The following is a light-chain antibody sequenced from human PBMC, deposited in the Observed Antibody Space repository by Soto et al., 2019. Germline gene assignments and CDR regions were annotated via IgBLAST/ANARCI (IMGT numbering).Light chain of an antibody. CDR3: QQYHIYSGT. J-gene: IGKJ1*01. CDR1: ASISSW. CDR2: KAS. Sequence: DIQMTQSPSTLSASVWDRVTITCRASASISSWLAWYQQQPGKAPKLLIYKASTLASGVPSRFSGSGSGTEFTLTINSLQPDDFATYYCQQYHIYSGTFGQGTKVDIK. V-gene: IGKV1-5*03.